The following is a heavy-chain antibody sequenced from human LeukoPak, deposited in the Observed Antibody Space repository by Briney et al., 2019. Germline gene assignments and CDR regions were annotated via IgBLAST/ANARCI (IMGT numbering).Heavy chain of an antibody. J-gene: IGHJ4*02. CDR2: ISSSSHI. Sequence: GGSLRLSCAASGFTFSTYSMNWVRQAPGKGLEWVSSISSSSHIYYADSVKGRFTISRDNAKNSLYLQMNSLRADDTAVYYCAGAYGSGSYYNYWGQGTLVTVSS. CDR1: GFTFSTYS. CDR3: AGAYGSGSYYNY. D-gene: IGHD3-10*01. V-gene: IGHV3-21*01.